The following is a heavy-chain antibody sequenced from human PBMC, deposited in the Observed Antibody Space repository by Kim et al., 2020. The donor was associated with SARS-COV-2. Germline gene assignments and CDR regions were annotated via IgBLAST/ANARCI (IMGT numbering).Heavy chain of an antibody. CDR3: AREFNYISPGRFDP. CDR1: GFTFSSYG. CDR2: IWYDGSNK. J-gene: IGHJ5*02. D-gene: IGHD3-10*01. V-gene: IGHV3-33*01. Sequence: GGSLRLSCAASGFTFSSYGMHWVRQAPGKGLEWVAVIWYDGSNKYYADSVKGRFTISRDNSKNTLYLQMNSLRAEDTAVYYCAREFNYISPGRFDPWGQGTLVTVSS.